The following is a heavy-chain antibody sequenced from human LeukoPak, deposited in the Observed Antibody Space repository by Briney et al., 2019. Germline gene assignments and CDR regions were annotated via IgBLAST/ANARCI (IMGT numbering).Heavy chain of an antibody. CDR1: GFTFSNAW. CDR3: TTERFYYGSGSYYH. V-gene: IGHV3-15*01. D-gene: IGHD3-10*01. CDR2: IKSKTDGGTT. Sequence: GGSLRLSCAASGFTFSNAWMSWVRQAPGKGLEWVGRIKSKTDGGTTDYAAPVKGRFTISRDDSKNTLYLQMNSLKTEDTAVYYCTTERFYYGSGSYYHWGQGTLVTVSS. J-gene: IGHJ5*02.